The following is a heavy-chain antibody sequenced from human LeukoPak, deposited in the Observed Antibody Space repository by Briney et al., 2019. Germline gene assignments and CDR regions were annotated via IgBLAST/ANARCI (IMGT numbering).Heavy chain of an antibody. D-gene: IGHD4-11*01. CDR1: GFTFSSYG. CDR2: IWYDGSNK. J-gene: IGHJ4*02. Sequence: GGSLRLSCAASGFTFSSYGMHWVRQAPGKGLEWVAVIWYDGSNKYYAESVRGRFTISRDNSKNTVYLQMSSLRAEDTALYYCARSVPDYTRFDYWGQGALVTVSP. V-gene: IGHV3-33*01. CDR3: ARSVPDYTRFDY.